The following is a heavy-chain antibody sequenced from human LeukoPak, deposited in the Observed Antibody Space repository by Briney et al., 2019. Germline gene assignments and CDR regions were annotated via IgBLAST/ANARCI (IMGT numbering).Heavy chain of an antibody. V-gene: IGHV4-59*01. CDR3: ARDGGYGSGSYL. Sequence: PSETLSLTCTVSGGSISSYYWSWIRQPPGKGLEWIGYIYYSGSTNYNPSLKSRVTISLDTSKNQFSLKLTSVTAADTAVYYCARDGGYGSGSYLWGQGTLVTVSS. D-gene: IGHD3-10*01. CDR2: IYYSGST. CDR1: GGSISSYY. J-gene: IGHJ4*02.